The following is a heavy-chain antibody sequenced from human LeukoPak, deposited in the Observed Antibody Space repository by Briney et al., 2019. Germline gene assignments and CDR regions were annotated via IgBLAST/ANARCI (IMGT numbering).Heavy chain of an antibody. CDR1: GFTFSSYS. V-gene: IGHV3-48*04. Sequence: GGSLRLSCAASGFTFSSYSMNWVRQAPGKGLEWVSYISSSSSTIYYADSVKGRFTISRDNAKNSLYLQMNSLRAEDTAVYYCASSPFGGDTAYFDYWGQGTLVTVSS. CDR2: ISSSSSTI. CDR3: ASSPFGGDTAYFDY. J-gene: IGHJ4*02. D-gene: IGHD3-16*01.